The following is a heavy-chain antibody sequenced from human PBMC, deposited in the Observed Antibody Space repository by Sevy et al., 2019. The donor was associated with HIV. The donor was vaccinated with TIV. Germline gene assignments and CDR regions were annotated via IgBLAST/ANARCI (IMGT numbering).Heavy chain of an antibody. V-gene: IGHV4-39*01. Sequence: SESLSLTCTVSGGSISSGTYYWGWIRRPPGKGLEWIGTIYYSGSTYYNSSLKSRVTISVDTSKNQFSLKLSSVTAADTAVYYCARHRNSLAMAAARNWFDPWGQGTLVTVSS. CDR3: ARHRNSLAMAAARNWFDP. CDR1: GGSISSGTYY. CDR2: IYYSGST. D-gene: IGHD6-13*01. J-gene: IGHJ5*02.